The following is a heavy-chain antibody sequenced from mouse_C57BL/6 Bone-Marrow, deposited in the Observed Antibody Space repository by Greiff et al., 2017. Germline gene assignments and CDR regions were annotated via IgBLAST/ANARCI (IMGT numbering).Heavy chain of an antibody. CDR1: GYTFTNYW. CDR2: MHPNGGSP. D-gene: IGHD2-4*01. V-gene: IGHV1-64*01. J-gene: IGHJ4*01. CDR3: GRSYDYDDYTMDY. Sequence: VQLQQPGAELVKPGASVKLSCKASGYTFTNYWMHWVKQTPGQGLEWIGMMHPNGGSPDYNEKFKSEATLSVDKSSRTAYMELSSLTSEDSAVYYCGRSYDYDDYTMDYWGPGTSVTVYS.